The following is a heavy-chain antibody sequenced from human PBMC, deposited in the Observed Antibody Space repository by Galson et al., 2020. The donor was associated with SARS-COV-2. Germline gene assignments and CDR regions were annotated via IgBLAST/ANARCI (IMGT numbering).Heavy chain of an antibody. V-gene: IGHV3-21*01. D-gene: IGHD2-15*01. CDR3: ARDRDIVVVVGLTYYFDY. CDR1: GFTFSSYS. Sequence: GGSLRLSCAASGFTFSSYSMNWVRQAPGKGLEWVSSISSSSSYIYYADSVKGRFTISRDNAKNSLYLQMNSLRAEDTAVYYCARDRDIVVVVGLTYYFDYWGQGTLVTVSS. J-gene: IGHJ4*02. CDR2: ISSSSSYI.